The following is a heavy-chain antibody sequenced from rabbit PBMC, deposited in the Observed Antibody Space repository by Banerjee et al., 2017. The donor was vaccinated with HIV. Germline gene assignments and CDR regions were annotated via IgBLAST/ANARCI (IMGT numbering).Heavy chain of an antibody. D-gene: IGHD1-1*01. CDR1: GFSFSSSYY. CDR3: ARDTYASSAYVFYFNL. Sequence: QSLEESGGGLVQPEGSLTLTCTASGFSFSSSYYMCWVRQAPGKGLEWIGCIYAGSSGVTYYASWAKGRFTISKTSSTTVTLQMTSLTAADTATYFCARDTYASSAYVFYFNLWGQGTLVTVS. V-gene: IGHV1S40*01. J-gene: IGHJ4*01. CDR2: IYAGSSGVT.